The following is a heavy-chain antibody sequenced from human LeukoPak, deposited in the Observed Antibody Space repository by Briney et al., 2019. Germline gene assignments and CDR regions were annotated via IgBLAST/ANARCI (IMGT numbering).Heavy chain of an antibody. J-gene: IGHJ3*02. V-gene: IGHV1-3*01. CDR3: ARLGGVDYDAFDI. D-gene: IGHD3-3*01. CDR2: INAGNGNT. Sequence: ASVKVSCKASGYTFTSYATHWVRQAPGQRLEWMGWINAGNGNTKYSQKFQGRVTITRDTSASTAYMELSSLRSEDTAVYYCARLGGVDYDAFDIWGQGTMVTVSS. CDR1: GYTFTSYA.